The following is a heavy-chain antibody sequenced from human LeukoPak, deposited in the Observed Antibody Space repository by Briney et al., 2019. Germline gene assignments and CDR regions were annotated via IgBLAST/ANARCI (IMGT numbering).Heavy chain of an antibody. CDR3: AKDLGATRSSFDY. CDR1: GFTCSDYG. D-gene: IGHD1-26*01. V-gene: IGHV3-23*01. Sequence: GGSLRLSCATSGFTCSDYGMSWVRQAPGKGLEWVSAVSGSGHTTYYADSVKGRFTIPRDNSKDTIYLQMNSLRAEDTAVYFCAKDLGATRSSFDYWGQGTLVTVSS. CDR2: VSGSGHTT. J-gene: IGHJ4*02.